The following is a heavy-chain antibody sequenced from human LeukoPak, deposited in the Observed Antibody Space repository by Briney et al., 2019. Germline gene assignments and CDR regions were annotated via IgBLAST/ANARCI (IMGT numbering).Heavy chain of an antibody. J-gene: IGHJ5*02. V-gene: IGHV3-30*03. CDR3: ARDWALEPISSTIFGWFDP. D-gene: IGHD3-3*01. Sequence: GRSLRLSCAASGFIFSSYGMHWVRQAPGKGLEWVAVISYDGSNKYYADSVKGRFTISRDNSKNTLYLQMNSLRAEDTAVYYCARDWALEPISSTIFGWFDPWGQGTLVTVSS. CDR1: GFIFSSYG. CDR2: ISYDGSNK.